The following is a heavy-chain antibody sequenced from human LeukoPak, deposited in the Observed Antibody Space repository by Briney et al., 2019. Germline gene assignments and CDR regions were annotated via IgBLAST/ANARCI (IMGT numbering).Heavy chain of an antibody. CDR3: ARGAPVGYGRGDY. Sequence: ASVKVSCKASGYTFTGYYLHWVRQAPGRGLEWMGWINPNSGGTNYAQKFQGRVTMTRDTSISTAYMELSRLRSDDTAVYYCARGAPVGYGRGDYWGQGTLVTVSS. V-gene: IGHV1-2*02. D-gene: IGHD3-16*01. CDR2: INPNSGGT. CDR1: GYTFTGYY. J-gene: IGHJ4*02.